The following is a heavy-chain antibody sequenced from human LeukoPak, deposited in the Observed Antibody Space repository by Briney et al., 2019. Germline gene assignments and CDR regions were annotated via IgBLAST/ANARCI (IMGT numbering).Heavy chain of an antibody. CDR2: IYTSGST. CDR1: GGSISSSSYY. J-gene: IGHJ4*02. CDR3: ARHAPGDFWSGYYPLYFDY. V-gene: IGHV4-61*02. D-gene: IGHD3-3*01. Sequence: SETLSLTCTVSGGSISSSSYYWGWIRQPAGKGLEWIGRIYTSGSTSYNPSLKSRVTMSVDTSKNQFSLKLSSVTAADTAVYYCARHAPGDFWSGYYPLYFDYWGQGTLVTVSS.